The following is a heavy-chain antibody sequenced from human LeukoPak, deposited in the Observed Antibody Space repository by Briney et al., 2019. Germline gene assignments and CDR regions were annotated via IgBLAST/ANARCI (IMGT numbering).Heavy chain of an antibody. V-gene: IGHV1-2*02. CDR3: AREPVVVVAATGVGAFDI. D-gene: IGHD2-15*01. Sequence: ASVKVSCKASGYTFTGYYMHWVRQAPGQGLEWMGWINPNSGGTNYAQKFQGRVTMTRDTSISTAYMELSRLRSDDTAVYYCAREPVVVVAATGVGAFDIWGQGTMVTVSS. CDR1: GYTFTGYY. CDR2: INPNSGGT. J-gene: IGHJ3*02.